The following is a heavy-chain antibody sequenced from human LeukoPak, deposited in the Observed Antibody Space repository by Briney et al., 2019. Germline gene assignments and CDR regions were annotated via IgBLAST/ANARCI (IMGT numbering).Heavy chain of an antibody. D-gene: IGHD3-16*01. Sequence: GGSLRLSCAASGFTFSSYWMSWVRQAPGKGLEWVSSISSSSSYIYYADSVKGRFTISRDNAKNSLYLQMNSLRAEDTAVYYCARGRTGGSTYYYYYYMDVWGKGTTVTVSS. V-gene: IGHV3-21*01. CDR3: ARGRTGGSTYYYYYYMDV. CDR1: GFTFSSYW. CDR2: ISSSSSYI. J-gene: IGHJ6*03.